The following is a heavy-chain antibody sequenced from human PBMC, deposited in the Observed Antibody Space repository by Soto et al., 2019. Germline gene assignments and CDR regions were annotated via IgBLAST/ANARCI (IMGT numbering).Heavy chain of an antibody. D-gene: IGHD2-2*01. CDR1: GGSISSGDYY. CDR3: ARDCSSTSCSRSYYYYYGMDV. V-gene: IGHV4-30-4*01. Sequence: SETLSLTCTVSGGSISSGDYYWSWIRQPPXKGLEWIGCISDSGSTYYTPSLKSRVTISVDTSKNQFSLKLSSVTAADTAVYYCARDCSSTSCSRSYYYYYGMDVWGQGTTVTVSS. J-gene: IGHJ6*02. CDR2: ISDSGST.